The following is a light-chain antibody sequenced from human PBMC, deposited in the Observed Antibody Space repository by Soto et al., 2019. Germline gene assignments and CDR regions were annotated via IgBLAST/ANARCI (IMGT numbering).Light chain of an antibody. CDR1: QSVSSSY. CDR2: GAS. V-gene: IGKV3D-20*02. J-gene: IGKJ1*01. CDR3: QQRSNWPWT. Sequence: EIVLTQSPGTLSLSPGERATLSCRASQSVSSSYLAWYQQKPGQAPRLLIYGASSRATGIPDRFSGSGSGTDFTLTISSLEPEDFEVYYCQQRSNWPWTFGQGTKVDI.